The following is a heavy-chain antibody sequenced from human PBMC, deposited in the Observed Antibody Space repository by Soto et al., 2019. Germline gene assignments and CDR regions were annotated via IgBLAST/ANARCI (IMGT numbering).Heavy chain of an antibody. CDR3: VKTEGIYGRGWEYDYMDV. CDR1: GFTFSNYA. V-gene: IGHV3-23*01. D-gene: IGHD3-10*01. J-gene: IGHJ6*03. Sequence: EAQLLESGGGLIQAGGSLRLSCEASGFTFSNYAMTWVRQVPERGLEWVSGISRNGDSTYYSASVKGRFSVYRDNSKNTLYLHMSSLRVEDTATYSCVKTEGIYGRGWEYDYMDVWGKGPAATVSS. CDR2: ISRNGDST.